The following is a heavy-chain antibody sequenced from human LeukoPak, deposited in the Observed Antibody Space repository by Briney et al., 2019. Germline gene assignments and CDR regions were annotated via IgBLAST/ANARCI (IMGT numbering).Heavy chain of an antibody. CDR1: GFTFSNAW. V-gene: IGHV3-15*01. Sequence: PGGSLRLSCAASGFTFSNAWMSWVRQAPGKGLECVCRIKSKTDGGTTDYAAPGKGRFTIERDDSKNTLNMQMNSLRTEDTAVYYCTIGYCSGGGCYGYYFDYWGQGTLVTVSS. J-gene: IGHJ4*02. CDR3: TIGYCSGGGCYGYYFDY. D-gene: IGHD2-15*01. CDR2: IKSKTDGGTT.